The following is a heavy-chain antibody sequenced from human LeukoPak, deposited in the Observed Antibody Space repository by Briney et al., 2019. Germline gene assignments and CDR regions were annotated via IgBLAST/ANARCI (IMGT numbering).Heavy chain of an antibody. CDR1: GYTFTSYG. CDR2: ISAYNGNT. D-gene: IGHD2-21*02. V-gene: IGHV1-18*01. J-gene: IGHJ6*02. CDR3: AREEYCGGDCYSDLEDYGMDV. Sequence: GASVKVSCKASGYTFTSYGISWVRQAPGQGLEWMGWISAYNGNTNYAQKLQGRVTMTTDTSTSTAYMELSSLRSEDTAVYYCAREEYCGGDCYSDLEDYGMDVWGQGTTVTVSS.